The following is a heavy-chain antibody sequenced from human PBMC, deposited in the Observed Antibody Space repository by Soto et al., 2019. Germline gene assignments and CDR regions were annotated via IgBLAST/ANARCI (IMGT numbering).Heavy chain of an antibody. Sequence: QVLLQQWGAGLLKPSETLSLTCAVYGRSFRDCYWSWIRQPPGKGLEWIGEINHSGSTNYSPSLKSRVTISVDTSKNQFSLKLSSVTAADTAVYFCARSDSRFDPWGQGTLVTVSS. J-gene: IGHJ5*02. CDR1: GRSFRDCY. V-gene: IGHV4-34*02. CDR3: ARSDSRFDP. CDR2: INHSGST. D-gene: IGHD2-21*02.